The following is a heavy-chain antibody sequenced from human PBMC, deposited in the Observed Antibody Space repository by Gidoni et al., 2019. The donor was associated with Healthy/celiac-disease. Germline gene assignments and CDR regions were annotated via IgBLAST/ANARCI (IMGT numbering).Heavy chain of an antibody. CDR2: INHSGST. CDR1: GGSFSGYY. Sequence: QVQVQQWGAGLLKPSETLSLTCAVYGGSFSGYYWSWIRQPPGKGREWIGEINHSGSTNYNPSLKSRVSISVDTSKDQFSLKLRYVTAADTAVYYCARGEGIGSYWYFDLWGRGTLVTVSS. V-gene: IGHV4-34*01. J-gene: IGHJ2*01. CDR3: ARGEGIGSYWYFDL. D-gene: IGHD6-13*01.